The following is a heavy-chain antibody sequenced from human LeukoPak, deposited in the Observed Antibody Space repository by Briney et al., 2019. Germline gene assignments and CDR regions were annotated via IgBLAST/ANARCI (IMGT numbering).Heavy chain of an antibody. CDR2: ISSSSSYI. J-gene: IGHJ4*02. V-gene: IGHV3-21*01. CDR3: ARDGATHADY. D-gene: IGHD3-10*01. Sequence: GGSLRISCAASGFTFSSYSMNWVRQAPGKGLEWVSSISSSSSYIYYADSVKGRFTISRDNAKNSLYLQMNSLRAEDTAVYYCARDGATHADYWGQGTLVTVSS. CDR1: GFTFSSYS.